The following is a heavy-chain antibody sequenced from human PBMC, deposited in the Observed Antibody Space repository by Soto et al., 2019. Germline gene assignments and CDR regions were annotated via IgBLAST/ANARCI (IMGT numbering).Heavy chain of an antibody. CDR3: ASQLESTTYFDY. Sequence: LQLQESGPGLVKPSETLSLTCTVSGGSISNSDYFWAWMRQPPGKGLEWVGTISHTGSPRYNPSLERRVTISVDTSKNQFSLRLPSVTAADTAVFYCASQLESTTYFDYWGRGTLVTVSS. V-gene: IGHV4-39*01. CDR2: ISHTGSP. J-gene: IGHJ4*02. CDR1: GGSISNSDYF. D-gene: IGHD1-1*01.